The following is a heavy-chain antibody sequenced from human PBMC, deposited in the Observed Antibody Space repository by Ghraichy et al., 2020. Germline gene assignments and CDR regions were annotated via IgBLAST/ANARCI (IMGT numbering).Heavy chain of an antibody. Sequence: ETLSLTCAASGFTFSASWTHWVRQAPGKGLQWLANIKEDGSMRQYVHFVKGRFTISRDNAKKSLFLEMDSLRVEDTAVYFCASEEVNMPWRWGQGTLVTVSS. D-gene: IGHD2-2*01. CDR1: GFTFSASW. J-gene: IGHJ4*02. V-gene: IGHV3-7*01. CDR2: IKEDGSMR. CDR3: ASEEVNMPWR.